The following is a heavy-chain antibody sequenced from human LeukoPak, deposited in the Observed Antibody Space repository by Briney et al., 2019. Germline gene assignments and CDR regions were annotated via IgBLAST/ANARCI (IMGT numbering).Heavy chain of an antibody. V-gene: IGHV4-59*11. Sequence: KPSETLPFTCTVSGGSISSHYWSWIRQPPGKGLEWIGYIYYSGSTNYNPSLKSRVTISVDTSKNQFSLKLSSVTAADTAVYYCARYYYESSGYYVLDYWGQGTLVTVSS. CDR2: IYYSGST. CDR3: ARYYYESSGYYVLDY. J-gene: IGHJ4*02. CDR1: GGSISSHY. D-gene: IGHD3-22*01.